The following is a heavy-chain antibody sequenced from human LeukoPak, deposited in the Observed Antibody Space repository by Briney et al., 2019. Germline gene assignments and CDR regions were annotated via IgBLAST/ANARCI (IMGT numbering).Heavy chain of an antibody. D-gene: IGHD1-26*01. CDR2: IIPIFGTA. CDR1: GGTFSSYA. J-gene: IGHJ4*02. Sequence: GASVKVSCKASGGTFSSYAISWVRQAPGQGLEWMGGIIPIFGTANYAQKFQGRVTITADESTSTAYMELSSLRSEDTAVYYCARANPSIVGATTSPFDYWGQGTLVTVSS. CDR3: ARANPSIVGATTSPFDY. V-gene: IGHV1-69*13.